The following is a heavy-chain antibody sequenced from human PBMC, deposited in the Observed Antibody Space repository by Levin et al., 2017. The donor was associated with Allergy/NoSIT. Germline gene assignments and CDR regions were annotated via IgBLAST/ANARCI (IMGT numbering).Heavy chain of an antibody. J-gene: IGHJ3*01. CDR2: IDSDGSST. Sequence: GESLKISCAASGFTFSSYWMHWVRQAPGKGLVWVSRIDSDGSSTLNADSVKGRFSISRDNAKNTLYLQMNSLRAEDTAVYYCARDDLSSDGVIDVWGQGTMVTVSS. CDR3: ARDDLSSDGVIDV. V-gene: IGHV3-74*01. CDR1: GFTFSSYW. D-gene: IGHD5-18*01.